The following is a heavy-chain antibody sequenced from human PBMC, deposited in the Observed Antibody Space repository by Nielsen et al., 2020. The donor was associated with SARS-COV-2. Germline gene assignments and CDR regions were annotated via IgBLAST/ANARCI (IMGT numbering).Heavy chain of an antibody. CDR1: GFTFSSYW. J-gene: IGHJ6*02. CDR2: IKQDGSEK. Sequence: GESLKISCAASGFTFSSYWMSWVRQAPGKGLEWVANIKQDGSEKYYVDSVKGRFTISRDNSKNTLYLQMNSLRAEDTAVYYCARDFAVYGDYYYGMDVWGQGTTVTVSS. D-gene: IGHD5/OR15-5a*01. V-gene: IGHV3-7*03. CDR3: ARDFAVYGDYYYGMDV.